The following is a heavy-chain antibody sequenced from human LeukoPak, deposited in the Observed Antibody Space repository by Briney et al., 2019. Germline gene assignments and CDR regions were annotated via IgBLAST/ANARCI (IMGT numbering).Heavy chain of an antibody. V-gene: IGHV6-1*01. CDR2: TYYRSKWYN. CDR3: ARAHLLLPRPYYYYYYMDV. Sequence: SQTLSLTCAISGDSVSSNSAARNWIRQSPSRGLEWLGRTYYRSKWYNDYAVSVKSRITINPDTSKNQFSLQLNSVTPEDTAVYYCARAHLLLPRPYYYYYYMDVWGKGTTVTISS. CDR1: GDSVSSNSAA. D-gene: IGHD2-15*01. J-gene: IGHJ6*03.